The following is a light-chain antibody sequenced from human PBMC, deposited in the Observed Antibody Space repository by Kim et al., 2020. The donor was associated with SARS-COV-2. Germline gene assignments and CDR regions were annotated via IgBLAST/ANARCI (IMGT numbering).Light chain of an antibody. CDR3: QQYNNWPPV. Sequence: SVSPGERTTRSCRASQSVSSNLAWYQQKPGQAPRLLIYGASTRATGIPARFSGSGSGTEFTLTISSLQSEDFAVYYCQQYNNWPPVFGQGTKLEI. J-gene: IGKJ2*01. V-gene: IGKV3-15*01. CDR2: GAS. CDR1: QSVSSN.